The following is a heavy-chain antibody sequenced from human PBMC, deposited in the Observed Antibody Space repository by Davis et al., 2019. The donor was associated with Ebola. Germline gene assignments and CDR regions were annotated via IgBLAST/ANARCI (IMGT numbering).Heavy chain of an antibody. J-gene: IGHJ4*02. V-gene: IGHV3-23*01. D-gene: IGHD2-15*01. CDR3: AKGSGDYSFGLGDY. CDR2: ISGSGRTT. CDR1: GFTFSRYA. Sequence: PGGSLRLSCVASGFTFSRYAMSWVRQAPGKGLEWVSAISGSGRTTYYADSVKGRFTLSRDNSKNTLFLHMSSLRVDDTAVYYCAKGSGDYSFGLGDYWGQGALVSVSS.